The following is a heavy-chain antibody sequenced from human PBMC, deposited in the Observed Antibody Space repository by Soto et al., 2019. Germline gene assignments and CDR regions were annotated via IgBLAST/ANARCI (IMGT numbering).Heavy chain of an antibody. CDR1: GFTFSTFW. V-gene: IGHV3-7*05. CDR2: IKQDGSEK. Sequence: EVKLVESGGGLVQPGGSLRLSCAASGFTFSTFWMTWVRQGPGKGLEWVATIKQDGSEKYYVDSVKGRFTISRDNTKKSVSLQMNSLRAEDTAVYYCASRYLEHCSSAWCSAPYDWWGQRTLVTVSS. CDR3: ASRYLEHCSSAWCSAPYDW. D-gene: IGHD2-2*01. J-gene: IGHJ4*02.